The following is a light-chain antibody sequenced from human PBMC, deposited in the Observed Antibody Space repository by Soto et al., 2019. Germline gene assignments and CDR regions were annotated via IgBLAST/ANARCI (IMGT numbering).Light chain of an antibody. J-gene: IGKJ1*01. CDR3: HQYASSTGT. V-gene: IGKV3-20*01. Sequence: ELVMTQSPGTLSLSPGESATFSCRASQSLPSNFLAWYQRKTGQAPRLLIYDESSRATGIPDRFSGSGSGTELMLTISRLEPEDFAVYYCHQYASSTGTCGQGTKVDIK. CDR1: QSLPSNF. CDR2: DES.